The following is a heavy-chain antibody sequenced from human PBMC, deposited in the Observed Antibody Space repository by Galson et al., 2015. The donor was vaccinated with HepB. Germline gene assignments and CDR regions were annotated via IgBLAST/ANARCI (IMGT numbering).Heavy chain of an antibody. CDR1: GFSLSTSGVG. J-gene: IGHJ5*02. V-gene: IGHV2-5*01. CDR2: IYWNDDK. D-gene: IGHD3-22*01. CDR3: AHTAIVVVTYRPHYWFDL. Sequence: PALVKPTQTLTLTCTFSGFSLSTSGVGVGWIRQPPGKALEWLALIYWNDDKRYSPSLKSRLTITKDTSKNQVVLTMTNMDPVDTATYYCAHTAIVVVTYRPHYWFDLWGQGTLVTVSS.